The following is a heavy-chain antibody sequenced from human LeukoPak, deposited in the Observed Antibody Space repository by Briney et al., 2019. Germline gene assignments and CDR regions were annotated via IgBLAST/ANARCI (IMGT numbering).Heavy chain of an antibody. Sequence: ASVKVSCKASGNTFTGSYMHWVRQAPGQGLEWMGWINPNGGGAYYAQKFQGRVTLTRDTSITRAYMELSRRTSDDTAVYYCARVEGQWLVLDYWGQGTLVTVSS. J-gene: IGHJ4*02. V-gene: IGHV1-2*02. CDR2: INPNGGGA. CDR3: ARVEGQWLVLDY. CDR1: GNTFTGSY. D-gene: IGHD6-19*01.